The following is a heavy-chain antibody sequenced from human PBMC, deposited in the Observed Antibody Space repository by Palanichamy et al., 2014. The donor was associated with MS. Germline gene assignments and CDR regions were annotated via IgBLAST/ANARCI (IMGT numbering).Heavy chain of an antibody. CDR1: GFTFSSYA. D-gene: IGHD1-26*01. CDR2: ISGNGGST. CDR3: AKNYDQTRFSWVSGSYIFDY. V-gene: IGHV3-23*01. Sequence: EVQLLEVWGRAWYSLGGPVRLSCAASGFTFSSYAMSWVRQAPGKGLEWVSAISGNGGSTYYADSVKGRFTISRDNSKNTLYLQMNSLRAEDTAVYYCAKNYDQTRFSWVSGSYIFDYWGQGTLVTVSS. J-gene: IGHJ4*02.